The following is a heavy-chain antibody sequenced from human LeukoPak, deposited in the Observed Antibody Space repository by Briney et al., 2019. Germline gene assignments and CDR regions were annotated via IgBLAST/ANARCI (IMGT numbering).Heavy chain of an antibody. CDR2: SYHSGST. D-gene: IGHD1-1*01. J-gene: IGHJ4*02. V-gene: IGHV4-39*07. Sequence: PSETLSLTCTVSGLSISSSSYYWGWIRQPPGKGLEWIASSYHSGSTYYNPSLKSRVTISVDTSKNQFSLKLSSVTAADTAVYHCARDDDGNLEVDYWGQGTLVTVSS. CDR3: ARDDDGNLEVDY. CDR1: GLSISSSSYY.